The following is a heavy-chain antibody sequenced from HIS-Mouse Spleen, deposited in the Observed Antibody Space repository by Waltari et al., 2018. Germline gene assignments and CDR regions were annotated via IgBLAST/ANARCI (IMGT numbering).Heavy chain of an antibody. Sequence: QLQLQESGPGLVKPSETLSLTCTVSGGSISSSSYYWGWIRQPPGKGREWIGSIYYSGRTYYHPTLKSRVTISVDTSKTQFSLKLSSVTAADTAVYYCAREIPYSSSWYDWYFDLWGRGTLVTVSS. J-gene: IGHJ2*01. CDR3: AREIPYSSSWYDWYFDL. CDR2: IYYSGRT. CDR1: GGSISSSSYY. V-gene: IGHV4-39*07. D-gene: IGHD6-13*01.